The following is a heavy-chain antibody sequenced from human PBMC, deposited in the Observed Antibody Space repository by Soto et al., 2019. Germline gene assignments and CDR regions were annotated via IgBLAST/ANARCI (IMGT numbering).Heavy chain of an antibody. CDR1: GGTFSSYA. CDR2: IIPIFGTA. CDR3: AREGVAPNYYYGMDV. Sequence: GASVKVSCKASGGTFSSYAISWVRQAPGQGLEWMGGIIPIFGTADYAQKFQGRVTITADESTSTAYMELRSLRSDDTAVYYCAREGVAPNYYYGMDVWGQGTPVTVSS. J-gene: IGHJ6*02. D-gene: IGHD5-12*01. V-gene: IGHV1-69*13.